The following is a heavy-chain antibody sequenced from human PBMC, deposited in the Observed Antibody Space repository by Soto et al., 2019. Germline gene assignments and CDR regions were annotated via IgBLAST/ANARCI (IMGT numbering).Heavy chain of an antibody. V-gene: IGHV3-23*01. J-gene: IGHJ6*03. CDR3: AKDRKDSSSWYVDYYYYMDV. Sequence: PGGSLRLSCAASGFTFSSYAMSWVRQAPGKGLEWVSAISGSGGSTYYADSVKGRFTISRDNSKNTLYLQMNSLRAEDTAVYYCAKDRKDSSSWYVDYYYYMDVWGKGTTVTVSS. CDR1: GFTFSSYA. D-gene: IGHD6-13*01. CDR2: ISGSGGST.